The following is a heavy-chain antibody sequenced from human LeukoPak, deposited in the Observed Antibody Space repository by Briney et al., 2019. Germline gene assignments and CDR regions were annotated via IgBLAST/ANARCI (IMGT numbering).Heavy chain of an antibody. CDR3: AKGYSSGPSSMDV. CDR1: GFTFDDYV. CDR2: ISWNSGSI. V-gene: IGHV3-9*01. D-gene: IGHD6-19*01. J-gene: IGHJ6*02. Sequence: PGGSLRLSCAASGFTFDDYVMHWVRQAPGKGLEWVSGISWNSGSIGYADSVKGRFTISRDNAKNSLYLQMNSQRAEDTALYYCAKGYSSGPSSMDVWGQGTTVTVSS.